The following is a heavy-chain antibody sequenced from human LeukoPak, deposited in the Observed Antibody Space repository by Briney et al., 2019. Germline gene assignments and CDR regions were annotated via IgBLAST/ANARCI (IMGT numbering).Heavy chain of an antibody. CDR3: ARGLALGSESSGYYYLPDY. CDR1: GYTFTTYG. Sequence: GASVKVSCKASGYTFTTYGISWVRQAPGLGLEWMGWITAYNGNTHYAQKLQGRVTLTTDTSTSTAYMELRGLRSDDTAVYYCARGLALGSESSGYYYLPDYWGQGTLVTVSS. V-gene: IGHV1-18*01. J-gene: IGHJ4*02. D-gene: IGHD3-22*01. CDR2: ITAYNGNT.